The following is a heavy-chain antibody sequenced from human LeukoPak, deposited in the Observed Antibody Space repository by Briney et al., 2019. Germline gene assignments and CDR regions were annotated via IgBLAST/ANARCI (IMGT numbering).Heavy chain of an antibody. CDR3: VRDDYGAGDY. V-gene: IGHV3-74*01. CDR2: INIDGSST. CDR1: VFTFSSFL. D-gene: IGHD4-17*01. Sequence: RGSLRLSCAASVFTFSSFLIQSVRQAPGKGLVWVSRINIDGSSTAYADSVKGRFTISRDNAKNTLYLQMNSLRAEDTAFYYCVRDDYGAGDYWGQGTLVSVSS. J-gene: IGHJ4*02.